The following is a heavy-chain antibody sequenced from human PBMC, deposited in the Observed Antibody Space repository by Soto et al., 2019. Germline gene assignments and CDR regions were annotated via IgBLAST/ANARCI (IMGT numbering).Heavy chain of an antibody. Sequence: SETLSLTCSVSDDSINSDKYYWGWIRQPPGKGLEWIGSIYYRGNAYYNPSLQTRVTIPLDKSKSQFSLKLNSVTAADSAVYFCSRLEGLATISYYFDFWGQGALVTVSS. V-gene: IGHV4-39*01. CDR2: IYYRGNA. D-gene: IGHD3-9*01. J-gene: IGHJ4*02. CDR1: DDSINSDKYY. CDR3: SRLEGLATISYYFDF.